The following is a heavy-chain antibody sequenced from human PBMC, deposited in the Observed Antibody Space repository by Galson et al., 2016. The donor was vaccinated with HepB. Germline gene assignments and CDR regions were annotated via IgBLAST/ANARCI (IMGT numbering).Heavy chain of an antibody. CDR1: GFTFSSYA. V-gene: IGHV3-64D*06. CDR3: VKYSSGWYGEKDY. D-gene: IGHD6-19*01. CDR2: ILSNGDRT. Sequence: SLRLSCAASGFTFSSYAMHWVRQAPGKGLEFVSAILSNGDRTYYADSVKGRFTISRDNSRNTLYLQMSSQGAEDTALYYLVKYSSGWYGEKDYWVQGTLVTVST. J-gene: IGHJ4*02.